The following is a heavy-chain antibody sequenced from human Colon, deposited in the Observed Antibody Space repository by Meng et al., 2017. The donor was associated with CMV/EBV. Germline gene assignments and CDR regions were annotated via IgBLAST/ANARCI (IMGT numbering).Heavy chain of an antibody. Sequence: SETLSLTCNVSGGSVSSGIHYWNWIRQSPGKGLEWIGNIDYSGSTKYNPSLKSRITMSVDTSKNQFSLKLSSVTAADTAMYYCARDGRCPRSGGSCLDYWGQGALVTVSS. J-gene: IGHJ4*02. D-gene: IGHD2-15*01. CDR3: ARDGRCPRSGGSCLDY. CDR2: IDYSGST. CDR1: GGSVSSGIHY. V-gene: IGHV4-61*01.